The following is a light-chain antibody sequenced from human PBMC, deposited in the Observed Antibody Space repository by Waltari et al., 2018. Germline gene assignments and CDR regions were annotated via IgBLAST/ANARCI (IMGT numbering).Light chain of an antibody. CDR1: ALPKKY. CDR2: EDS. J-gene: IGLJ3*02. CDR3: YSTDSSGNHGWV. V-gene: IGLV3-10*01. Sequence: SYELTQPPSVSVSPGQTARITCSGDALPKKYAYRYQQKSGQAPVLVIYEDSKRPSGIPERFSGSSSGTMATLTISGAQVEDEADYYCYSTDSSGNHGWVFGGGTKLTVL.